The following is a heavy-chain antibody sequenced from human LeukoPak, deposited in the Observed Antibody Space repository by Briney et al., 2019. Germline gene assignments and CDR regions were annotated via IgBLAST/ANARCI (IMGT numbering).Heavy chain of an antibody. CDR1: APSISSGGYC. CDR3: ARGDGYNSNPDY. Sequence: PSQTLSLACTLSAPSISSGGYCWSWIRQHPRKGLEWIAYIYYSGSTYYNPSLKSRVIIAVDTSKNQFSLKLSSVTAADTVVYYCARGDGYNSNPDYWGQGTLVTVSS. J-gene: IGHJ4*02. CDR2: IYYSGST. V-gene: IGHV4-31*03. D-gene: IGHD5-24*01.